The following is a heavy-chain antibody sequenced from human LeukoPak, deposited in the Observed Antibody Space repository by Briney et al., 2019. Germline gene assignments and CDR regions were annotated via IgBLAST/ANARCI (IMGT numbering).Heavy chain of an antibody. Sequence: ASVKVSCKDSGYTLTELSMHWVRQAPGKGLEWMGGFDPEDGETIYAQKFQGRVTMTEDTSTDTAYMELSSLRSEDTAVYYCATVGVGATSDAFDIWGQGTMVTVSS. CDR2: FDPEDGET. CDR1: GYTLTELS. J-gene: IGHJ3*02. D-gene: IGHD1-26*01. CDR3: ATVGVGATSDAFDI. V-gene: IGHV1-24*01.